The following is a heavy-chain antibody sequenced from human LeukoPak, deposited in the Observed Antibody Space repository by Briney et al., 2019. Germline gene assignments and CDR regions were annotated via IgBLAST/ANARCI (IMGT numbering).Heavy chain of an antibody. J-gene: IGHJ5*02. CDR3: ARDHAYFAWFDP. CDR2: INAGNGNT. CDR1: GYTFTSYA. D-gene: IGHD3-9*01. Sequence: ASVNVSCKASGYTFTSYAMHWVRQAPGQRLEWMGWINAGNGNTKYSQKFQGRVTITRDTSASTAYMELSSLRSEDTAVHYCARDHAYFAWFDPWGQGTLVTVSP. V-gene: IGHV1-3*01.